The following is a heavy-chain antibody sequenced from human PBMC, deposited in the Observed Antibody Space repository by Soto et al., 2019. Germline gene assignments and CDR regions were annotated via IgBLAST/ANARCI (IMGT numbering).Heavy chain of an antibody. Sequence: QVQLVHSEAEVKKPGASVKVSCKASGYTFTAYSMHWVRQAPGQGLEWVGWFNPNSGDTIYAQKFQGRVTLTRDTSIGTAYMELYSLTSDHTAVYYCAREASAVISLDYWGQGTLVTVSS. J-gene: IGHJ4*02. D-gene: IGHD6-19*01. CDR2: FNPNSGDT. CDR1: GYTFTAYS. V-gene: IGHV1-2*02. CDR3: AREASAVISLDY.